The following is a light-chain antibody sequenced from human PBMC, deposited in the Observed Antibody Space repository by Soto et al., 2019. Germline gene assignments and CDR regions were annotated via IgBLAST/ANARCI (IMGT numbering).Light chain of an antibody. CDR3: LQYDNWPPIT. CDR1: QSIASN. CDR2: GAF. V-gene: IGKV3-15*01. J-gene: IGKJ5*01. Sequence: ETVLTQSPATLSVSPGERATLSCRASQSIASNLAWYQQKPGQAPRLLIYGAFTRATGIPVRFSGSGSGTEFTLTISNLQSEDFALYHCLQYDNWPPITFGQGTRLEIK.